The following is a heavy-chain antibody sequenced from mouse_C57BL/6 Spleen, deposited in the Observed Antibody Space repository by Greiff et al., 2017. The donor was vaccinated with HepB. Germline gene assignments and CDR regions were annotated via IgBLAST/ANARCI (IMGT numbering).Heavy chain of an antibody. D-gene: IGHD1-1*01. CDR1: GYAFSSYW. Sequence: VQLQQSGAELVKPGASVKISCKASGYAFSSYWMNWVKQRPGKGLEWIGQIYPGDGDTNYNGKFKGKATLTADKSSSTAYMQLSSLTSEDSAVYFCASGDYYGSGPFDYWGQGTTLTVSS. J-gene: IGHJ2*01. CDR3: ASGDYYGSGPFDY. V-gene: IGHV1-80*01. CDR2: IYPGDGDT.